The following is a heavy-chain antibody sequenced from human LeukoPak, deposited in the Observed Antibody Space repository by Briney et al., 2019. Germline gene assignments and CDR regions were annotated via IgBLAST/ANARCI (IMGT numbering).Heavy chain of an antibody. CDR1: GFTFSNAW. CDR2: IKGKTDGGTT. CDR3: TTRRLYCTSTTCSRPQVGY. D-gene: IGHD2-2*01. J-gene: IGHJ4*02. Sequence: PGGSLRLSCAASGFTFSNAWMSWVRQAPGKGLEWAGRIKGKTDGGTTDYAAPVKGRFTISRDDSKNTLDLQMNSLKTEDTAVYYCTTRRLYCTSTTCSRPQVGYWGQGTLVTVSS. V-gene: IGHV3-15*01.